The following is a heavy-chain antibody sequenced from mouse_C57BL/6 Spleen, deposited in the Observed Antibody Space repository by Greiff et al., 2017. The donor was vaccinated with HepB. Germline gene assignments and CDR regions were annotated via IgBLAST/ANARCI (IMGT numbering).Heavy chain of an antibody. CDR1: GYSITSGYY. CDR3: ARAPYDSWFAY. CDR2: ISYDGSN. V-gene: IGHV3-6*01. J-gene: IGHJ3*01. D-gene: IGHD2-4*01. Sequence: EVKVEESGPGLVKPSQSLSLTCSVTGYSITSGYYWNWIRQFPGNKLEWMGYISYDGSNNYNPSLKNRISITRDTSKNQFFLKLNSVTTEDTATYYCARAPYDSWFAYWGQGTLVTVSA.